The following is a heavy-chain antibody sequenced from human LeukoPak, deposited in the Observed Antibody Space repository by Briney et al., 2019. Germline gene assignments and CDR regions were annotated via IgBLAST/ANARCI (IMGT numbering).Heavy chain of an antibody. J-gene: IGHJ3*02. D-gene: IGHD2-21*01. CDR3: ARAIVGFDAFDI. CDR2: ISSSSSYI. Sequence: GGSLRLSCAASGLTFSSYSMNWVRQAPGKGLEWVSSISSSSSYIYYADSVKGRFTISRDNAKNSLYLQMNSLRAEDTAVYYCARAIVGFDAFDIWGQGTRVTVSS. V-gene: IGHV3-21*01. CDR1: GLTFSSYS.